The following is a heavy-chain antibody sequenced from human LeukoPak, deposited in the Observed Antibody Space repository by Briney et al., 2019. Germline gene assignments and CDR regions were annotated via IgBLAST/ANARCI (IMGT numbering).Heavy chain of an antibody. V-gene: IGHV3-23*01. Sequence: GGSLRLSCAASGFTFSSYVMTWVRQAPGKGLAWVSTITGGGDYTYYVDSVKGRFTISRDNSKNTLYLQVNSLRAEDTAVYYCAKGIYTSTSYYDSWGQGTLVTLSS. CDR2: ITGGGDYT. D-gene: IGHD2-2*01. J-gene: IGHJ4*02. CDR1: GFTFSSYV. CDR3: AKGIYTSTSYYDS.